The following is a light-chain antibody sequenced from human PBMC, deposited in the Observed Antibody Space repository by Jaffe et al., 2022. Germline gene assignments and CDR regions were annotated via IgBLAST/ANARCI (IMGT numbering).Light chain of an antibody. Sequence: EIVMTQSPATLSVSPGERATLSCRASQSVSNTLAWYQQKPGQAPRLLIYGASTRATGIPARFSGRGSGTEFTLTISSLQSEDFAVYYCQQYNNWPRTFGQGTKVEVK. CDR1: QSVSNT. CDR3: QQYNNWPRT. V-gene: IGKV3-15*01. CDR2: GAS. J-gene: IGKJ1*01.